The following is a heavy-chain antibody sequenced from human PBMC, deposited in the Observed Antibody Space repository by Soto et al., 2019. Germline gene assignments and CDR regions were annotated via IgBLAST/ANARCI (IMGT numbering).Heavy chain of an antibody. Sequence: GGSLRLSCAASGLSFCRYSFNWVRQAPGKGLEWVSSISGSRYFIDYADSMQARFTISRGNAKNLLHLQMNGLRAEDTALYYCVRTGVTGYDFHCWGPGTIVTFST. CDR2: ISGSRYFI. D-gene: IGHD5-12*01. V-gene: IGHV3-21*06. J-gene: IGHJ4*02. CDR1: GLSFCRYS. CDR3: VRTGVTGYDFHC.